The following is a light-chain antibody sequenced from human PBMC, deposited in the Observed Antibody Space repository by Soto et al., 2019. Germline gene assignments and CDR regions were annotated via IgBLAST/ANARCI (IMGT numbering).Light chain of an antibody. J-gene: IGLJ3*02. CDR1: SSNIGSNT. V-gene: IGLV1-44*01. CDR3: AAWDDSLSWV. CDR2: SNN. Sequence: QSVLTQPPSASGTPGQRVTISCSGSSSNIGSNTVNWYQQLPGTAPKHLIFSNNQRPSGVPDRFSGSKSGTSASLAISGLEPEDEADYYCAAWDDSLSWVFGAGTKLTVL.